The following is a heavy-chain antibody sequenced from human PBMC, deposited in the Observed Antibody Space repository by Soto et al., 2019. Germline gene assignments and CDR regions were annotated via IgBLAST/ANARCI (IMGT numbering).Heavy chain of an antibody. D-gene: IGHD6-13*01. J-gene: IGHJ5*02. V-gene: IGHV4-39*01. CDR3: ARHVTEAAAGGSWFDP. Sequence: ASETLSLTCTVSGGSISSSSYYWGWIRQPPGKGLEWIGSIYYSGSTYYNPSLKSRVTISVDTSKNQFSLKLSSVTAADTAVYYCARHVTEAAAGGSWFDPWGQGTLVTVSS. CDR1: GGSISSSSYY. CDR2: IYYSGST.